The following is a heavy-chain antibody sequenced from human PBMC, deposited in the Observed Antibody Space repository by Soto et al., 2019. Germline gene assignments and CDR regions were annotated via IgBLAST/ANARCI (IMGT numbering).Heavy chain of an antibody. CDR3: ETRYFIGGYHNVTAVLVNRTTDP. Sequence: QHPGKGLEWIGYIYYRGSTNYNPSLKSRITMSVDTSRNQFSLKLSSVTAADTAVYYCETRYFIGGYHNVTAVLVNRTTDP. CDR2: IYYRGST. D-gene: IGHD6-25*01. J-gene: IGHJ5*02. V-gene: IGHV4-59*01.